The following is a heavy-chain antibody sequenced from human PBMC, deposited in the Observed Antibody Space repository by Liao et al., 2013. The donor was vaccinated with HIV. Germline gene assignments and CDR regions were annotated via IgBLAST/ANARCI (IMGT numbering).Heavy chain of an antibody. CDR2: MHSSGSA. V-gene: IGHV4-61*02. CDR3: ARDGGPDGLGWGYGSGHYYYMDV. J-gene: IGHJ6*03. D-gene: IGHD6-19*01. Sequence: QVQLQESGPGLVSPSQTLSLTCTVSGGSVNRGDYYWHWIRQPVGKDLEWIGRMHSSGSAQYNPALRSRVAISMDTSKNQISLRLSSVSAADTAVYYCARDGGPDGLGWGYGSGHYYYMDVWGEGTRSPSP. CDR1: GGSVNRGDYY.